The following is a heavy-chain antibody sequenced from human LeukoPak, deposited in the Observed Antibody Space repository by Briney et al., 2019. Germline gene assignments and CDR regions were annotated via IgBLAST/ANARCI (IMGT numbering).Heavy chain of an antibody. D-gene: IGHD3-16*02. J-gene: IGHJ5*02. V-gene: IGHV1-58*02. CDR2: IVVGSGNT. Sequence: ASVKVSCKASGFTFTSSAMQWVRQARGQRLEWIGWIVVGSGNTNYAQKFQERVTITRDMSTSTAYMELSSLRSEDTAVYYCARALGPGYPILYWFDPWGQGTLVTVSS. CDR1: GFTFTSSA. CDR3: ARALGPGYPILYWFDP.